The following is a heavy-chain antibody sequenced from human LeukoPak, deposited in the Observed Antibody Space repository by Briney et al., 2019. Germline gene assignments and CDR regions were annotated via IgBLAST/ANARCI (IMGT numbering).Heavy chain of an antibody. Sequence: GGSLRLSCAASGFIFNNYGMHRVRQAPGKGLEWVAFIRYDGSNKYYADSVKGRFTISRDNSKNTLYLQMNSLRAEDTAVYYCAKPPGITMVRGVIIQTSDYWGQGTLVTVSS. J-gene: IGHJ4*02. D-gene: IGHD3-10*01. V-gene: IGHV3-30*02. CDR3: AKPPGITMVRGVIIQTSDY. CDR2: IRYDGSNK. CDR1: GFIFNNYG.